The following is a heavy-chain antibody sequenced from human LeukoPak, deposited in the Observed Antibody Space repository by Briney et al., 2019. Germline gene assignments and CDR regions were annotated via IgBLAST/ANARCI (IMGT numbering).Heavy chain of an antibody. Sequence: SETLSLTCAVYGGSFSGYYWIWIRQPPGKGLEWIGEINHSGSTNYNPSLKSRVTISVDTSKNQFSLKLSFVTAAHTAVYYCAPTVWCSSTSCHYNWFDPWGQGTLVTVSS. V-gene: IGHV4-34*01. CDR3: APTVWCSSTSCHYNWFDP. J-gene: IGHJ5*02. CDR2: INHSGST. D-gene: IGHD2-2*01. CDR1: GGSFSGYY.